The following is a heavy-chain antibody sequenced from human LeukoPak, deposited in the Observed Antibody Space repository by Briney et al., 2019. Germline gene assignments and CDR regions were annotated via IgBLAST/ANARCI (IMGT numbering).Heavy chain of an antibody. CDR3: AKDGYLYSSGWYY. CDR2: ISGSGGST. D-gene: IGHD6-19*01. Sequence: QPGGSLRLSCAASGFTFSNYAMSWVRQAPGKGLEWVSAISGSGGSTYYADSVKGRFTISRDNSKNTLYLQMNSLRAEDTAVYYCAKDGYLYSSGWYYWGQGTLVTVSS. V-gene: IGHV3-23*01. CDR1: GFTFSNYA. J-gene: IGHJ4*02.